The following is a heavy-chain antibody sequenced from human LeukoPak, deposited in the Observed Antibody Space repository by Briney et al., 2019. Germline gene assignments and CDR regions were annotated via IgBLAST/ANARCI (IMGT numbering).Heavy chain of an antibody. V-gene: IGHV1-18*01. CDR2: ISAYNGNT. CDR1: GYTFTRYG. Sequence: GASVRVSCKASGYTFTRYGISWVRQAPGQGLEWMGWISAYNGNTNYAQKLQGRVTMTTDTSTSTAYMELRSLRSDDTAVYYCARLSGGSYYVEYDYWGQGTLVTVSS. CDR3: ARLSGGSYYVEYDY. J-gene: IGHJ4*02. D-gene: IGHD1-26*01.